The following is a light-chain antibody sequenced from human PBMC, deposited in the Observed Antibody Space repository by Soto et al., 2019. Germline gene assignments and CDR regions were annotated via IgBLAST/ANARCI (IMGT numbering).Light chain of an antibody. CDR2: GAS. CDR3: KQYNTYAT. J-gene: IGKJ1*01. CDR1: QSVNSN. V-gene: IGKV3-15*01. Sequence: LSVSPGERATLSCRASQSVNSNYLAWYQQKPGQAPRLLIYGASTRATGIPARFSGGGSGTEFTLTISSLQPDDFATYYCKQYNTYATFGQGTKVDIK.